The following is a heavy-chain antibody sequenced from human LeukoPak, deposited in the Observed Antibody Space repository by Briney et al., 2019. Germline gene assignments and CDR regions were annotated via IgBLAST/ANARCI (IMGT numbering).Heavy chain of an antibody. V-gene: IGHV3-23*01. D-gene: IGHD4-17*01. CDR2: IGGSGATT. CDR3: GKEPGDYLNWFDP. Sequence: AGGSLTLSRAASGFTFNSYALSWVRQPPGKGLEWVSSIGGSGATTYYADSVKGRFTISRDNSKNTLYLQMNSLTAEDTAVYYCGKEPGDYLNWFDPWGQGTLVTVSS. CDR1: GFTFNSYA. J-gene: IGHJ5*02.